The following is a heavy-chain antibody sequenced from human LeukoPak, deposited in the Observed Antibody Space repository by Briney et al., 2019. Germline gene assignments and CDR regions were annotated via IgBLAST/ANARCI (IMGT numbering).Heavy chain of an antibody. Sequence: GGSLRLSCAASGFTFSSYAMSWVRQAPEKGLEWVANINQGGSEKYYVDSVRGRFTISRDDAKNSLYLQMNSLRADDTAVYYCARDVTALDSWGQGTLVTVSS. D-gene: IGHD2-2*01. CDR2: INQGGSEK. J-gene: IGHJ4*02. CDR1: GFTFSSYA. CDR3: ARDVTALDS. V-gene: IGHV3-7*01.